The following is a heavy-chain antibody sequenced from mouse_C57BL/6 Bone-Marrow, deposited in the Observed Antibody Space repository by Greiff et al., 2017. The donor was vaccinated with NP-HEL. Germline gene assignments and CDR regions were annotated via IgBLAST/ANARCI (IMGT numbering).Heavy chain of an antibody. D-gene: IGHD1-1*01. V-gene: IGHV1-5*01. CDR1: GYTFTSYW. CDR3: TKGYYGSSYGWFAY. Sequence: EVQLVESGTVLARPGASVKMSCKTSGYTFTSYWMHWVKQRPGQGLEWIGAIYPGNSDTSYNQKFKGKAKLTAVTSASTAYMELSSLTNEDSAVYYCTKGYYGSSYGWFAYWGQGTLVTVSA. J-gene: IGHJ3*01. CDR2: IYPGNSDT.